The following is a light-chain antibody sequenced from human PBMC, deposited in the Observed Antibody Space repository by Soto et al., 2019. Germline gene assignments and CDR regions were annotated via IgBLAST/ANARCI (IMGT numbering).Light chain of an antibody. J-gene: IGLJ1*01. CDR2: EVN. CDR3: GSYTSTDTPFV. V-gene: IGLV2-14*01. CDR1: ITDVGGYNY. Sequence: QSALPDPSSVSRSPGHSITISFAGTITDVGGYNYFSCYQHHPGKGPKLIIYEVNNRPSGFSDRFSGSKSGNKASLTISNLEAEDESDYYCGSYTSTDTPFVFGTWNKV.